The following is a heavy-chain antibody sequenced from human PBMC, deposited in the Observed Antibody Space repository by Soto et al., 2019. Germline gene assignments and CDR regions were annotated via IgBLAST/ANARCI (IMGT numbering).Heavy chain of an antibody. V-gene: IGHV3-33*01. CDR3: ARRSSGTHAVDY. Sequence: PGGSRRLSCAASGFTFSSYAMHWVRQARGKGLEWVAVVWSDGSKEFYAASVKDRFTTFRDHSQNTVYLQMNSLRAEDTAVYYCARRSSGTHAVDYCGQGTMVTVSS. CDR2: VWSDGSKE. CDR1: GFTFSSYA. J-gene: IGHJ4*02. D-gene: IGHD1-26*01.